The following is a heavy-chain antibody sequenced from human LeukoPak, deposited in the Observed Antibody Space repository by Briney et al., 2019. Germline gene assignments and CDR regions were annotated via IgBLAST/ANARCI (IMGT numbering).Heavy chain of an antibody. CDR1: GGSISSGGYY. CDR3: ARGHSFNPPNYYDSSGPLDY. J-gene: IGHJ4*02. V-gene: IGHV4-31*03. CDR2: IYYSGST. D-gene: IGHD3-22*01. Sequence: SSETLSLTCTVSGGSISSGGYYWSWIRQHPGKGLEWIGYIYYSGSTYYNPSLKSRVTISVDTSKNQFSLKLSSVTAADTAVYYCARGHSFNPPNYYDSSGPLDYWGQGTLVTVSS.